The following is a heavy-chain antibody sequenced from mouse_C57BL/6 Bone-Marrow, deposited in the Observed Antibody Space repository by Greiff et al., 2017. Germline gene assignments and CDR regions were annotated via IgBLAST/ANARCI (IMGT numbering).Heavy chain of an antibody. Sequence: QVQLKQPGAELVKPGASVKLSCKASGYTFTSYWMQWVKQRPGQGLEWIGEIDPSGSYTNYNQKFKGKATLTVDTSSSTAYMQLSSLTSEDSAVYYCASEGQLWNYFDYWGQGTTLTVSS. V-gene: IGHV1-50*01. CDR3: ASEGQLWNYFDY. CDR2: IDPSGSYT. CDR1: GYTFTSYW. J-gene: IGHJ2*01. D-gene: IGHD3-3*01.